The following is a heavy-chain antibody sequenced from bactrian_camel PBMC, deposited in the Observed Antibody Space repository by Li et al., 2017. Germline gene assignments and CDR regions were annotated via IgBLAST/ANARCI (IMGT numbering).Heavy chain of an antibody. J-gene: IGHJ4*01. CDR3: ASFEDYSDYGPFWFAYEYEN. Sequence: VQLVESGGDLVQPGGSLRLSCVASGSGFTFSRVAMSWVRQAPGKGLEWVSAIASGGGRTSYSDSVKGRFTISRDNAKNTVYLQLNSLKTEDVAMYYCASFEDYSDYGPFWFAYEYENWGQGTQVTVS. V-gene: IGHV3S40*01. CDR1: GSGFTFSRVA. CDR2: IASGGGRT. D-gene: IGHD4*01.